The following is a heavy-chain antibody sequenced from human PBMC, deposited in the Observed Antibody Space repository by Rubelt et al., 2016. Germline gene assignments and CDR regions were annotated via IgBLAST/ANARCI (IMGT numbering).Heavy chain of an antibody. J-gene: IGHJ4*02. V-gene: IGHV1-69*04. Sequence: QVQLVQSGAEVKKPGSSVKVSCKASGGTFSSYAISWVRQAPGQGLEWMGRIIPILGIANYAQKCQGRGTITADKSTSTAYMELSSLRSEDTAVYYCARDGYNDIWGFFDYWGQGTLVTVSS. CDR3: ARDGYNDIWGFFDY. D-gene: IGHD5-24*01. CDR1: GGTFSSYA. CDR2: IIPILGIA.